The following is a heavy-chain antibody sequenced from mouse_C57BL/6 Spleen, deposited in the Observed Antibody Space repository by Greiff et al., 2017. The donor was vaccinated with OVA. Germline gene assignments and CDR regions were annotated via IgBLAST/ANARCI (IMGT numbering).Heavy chain of an antibody. D-gene: IGHD2-1*01. V-gene: IGHV1-19*01. Sequence: EVMLVESGPVLVKPGASVKMSCKASGYTFTDYYMNWVKQSHGKSLEWIGVINPYNGGTSYNQKFKGKATLTVDKSSSTAYMELNSLTSEDSAVYYCARDRYGKGYFDVWGTGTTVTVSS. CDR3: ARDRYGKGYFDV. J-gene: IGHJ1*03. CDR2: INPYNGGT. CDR1: GYTFTDYY.